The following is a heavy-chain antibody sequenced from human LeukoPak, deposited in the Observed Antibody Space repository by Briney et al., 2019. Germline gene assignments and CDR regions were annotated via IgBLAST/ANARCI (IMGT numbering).Heavy chain of an antibody. V-gene: IGHV3-23*01. CDR1: GFTFSNYV. J-gene: IGHJ3*02. Sequence: GGSLRLSFAASGFTFSNYVMSWVRQAPGKGLEWVSSISVSTYYADSVRGRFTISRDNSKNMLWLQMNSLRADDTALYYCAKDYYGSGSYSNNPFHIWGQGTLVAVSS. D-gene: IGHD3-10*01. CDR3: AKDYYGSGSYSNNPFHI. CDR2: ISVST.